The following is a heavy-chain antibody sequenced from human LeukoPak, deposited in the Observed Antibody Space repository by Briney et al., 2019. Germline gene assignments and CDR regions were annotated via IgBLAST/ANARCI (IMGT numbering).Heavy chain of an antibody. V-gene: IGHV3-74*01. Sequence: GGSLRLSCAASGFTFSSYWMHWVRQAPGKGLVWVSRINSDGSSTSYADSVKGRFTISRDNAKNTLYLQMNSLRAEDTAVYYCARDVTLLWFGELLFDYWGQGTLVTVSS. J-gene: IGHJ4*02. CDR2: INSDGSST. CDR1: GFTFSSYW. D-gene: IGHD3-10*01. CDR3: ARDVTLLWFGELLFDY.